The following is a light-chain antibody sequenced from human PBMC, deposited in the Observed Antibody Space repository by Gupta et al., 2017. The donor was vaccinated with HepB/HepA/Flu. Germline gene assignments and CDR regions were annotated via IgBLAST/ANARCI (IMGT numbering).Light chain of an antibody. CDR2: DNS. Sequence: QSELTQPPSVPATPGKKLTIPCSGSTSNIGSSYVSWYQQVPGTAPNLIIYDNSQRPSGIPDRFSGSKSGTSATLDITGLQTADEADYYCGTWDYSLSAGVFGGGTTLTVL. J-gene: IGLJ3*02. CDR1: TSNIGSSY. V-gene: IGLV1-51*01. CDR3: GTWDYSLSAGV.